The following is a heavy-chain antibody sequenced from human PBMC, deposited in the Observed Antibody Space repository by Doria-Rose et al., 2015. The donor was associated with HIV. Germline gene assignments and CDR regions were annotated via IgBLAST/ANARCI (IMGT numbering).Heavy chain of an antibody. CDR3: ARMGSYRELDY. J-gene: IGHJ4*02. CDR1: SVSSRGYY. D-gene: IGHD3-3*01. CDR2: TYYTGTS. Sequence: SVSSRGYYWNWIRQVPGKGLESLGYTYYTGTSDYSPSLKSRLNMAVDTSKNQFSLKLSFVTVADTAVYYCARMGSYRELDYWGQGALVSVPA. V-gene: IGHV4-31*02.